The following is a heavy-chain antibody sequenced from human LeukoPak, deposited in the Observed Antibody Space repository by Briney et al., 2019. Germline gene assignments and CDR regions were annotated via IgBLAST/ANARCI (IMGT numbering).Heavy chain of an antibody. V-gene: IGHV1-2*02. CDR2: INPNSGAT. CDR1: GGTFSSYA. CDR3: ARQRGGYYFED. J-gene: IGHJ4*02. D-gene: IGHD3-10*01. Sequence: GSSVKVSCKASGGTFSSYAISWVRQAPGRGLEWMGWINPNSGATNYAQRFQGRVTMTRDTSINTAYMYLSRLRSDDTAVYYCARQRGGYYFEDWGQGTLVTVSS.